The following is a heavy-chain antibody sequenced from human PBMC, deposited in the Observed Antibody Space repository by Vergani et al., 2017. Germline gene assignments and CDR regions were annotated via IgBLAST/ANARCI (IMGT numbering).Heavy chain of an antibody. CDR3: ASDTHSGQRADR. CDR2: VSFRGDT. CDR1: GASVNSYY. V-gene: IGHV4-59*02. D-gene: IGHD6-19*01. Sequence: QVKLQESGPGLVKPSETLSLTCTVSGASVNSYYWSWFRQPPGKGLEWMGYVSFRGDTLYDPSVKGRMTISLNTSSNQFSLYLTSVTAADTAVYYCASDTHSGQRADRWGQGILVTVTS. J-gene: IGHJ5*02.